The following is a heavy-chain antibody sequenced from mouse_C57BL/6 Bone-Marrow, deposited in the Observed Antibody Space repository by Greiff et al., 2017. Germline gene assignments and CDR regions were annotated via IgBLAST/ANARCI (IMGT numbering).Heavy chain of an antibody. Sequence: EVQLVESGGGLVQPKGSLKLSCAASGFTFNTYAMHWVRQAPGKGLEWVARIRSKSSNYATYYADSVKDRFTISRDDSQSMLYLQMNNLKTEDTARYYGVRGDDYERYFDVWGTGTTVTVSS. D-gene: IGHD2-4*01. J-gene: IGHJ1*03. CDR3: VRGDDYERYFDV. CDR1: GFTFNTYA. V-gene: IGHV10-3*01. CDR2: IRSKSSNYAT.